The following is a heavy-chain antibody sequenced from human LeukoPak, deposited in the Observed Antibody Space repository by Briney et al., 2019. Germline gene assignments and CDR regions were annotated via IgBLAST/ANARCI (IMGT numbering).Heavy chain of an antibody. CDR1: GGSFSGYY. V-gene: IGHV4-39*07. D-gene: IGHD5-18*01. Sequence: SETLPLTCAVYGGSFSGYYWGWIRQPPGKGLEWIGSIYYSGSTYYNPSLKSRVTISVDTSKNQFSLKLSSVTAADTAVYYCARDTMQLWLQADAFDIWGQGTMVTVSS. J-gene: IGHJ3*02. CDR2: IYYSGST. CDR3: ARDTMQLWLQADAFDI.